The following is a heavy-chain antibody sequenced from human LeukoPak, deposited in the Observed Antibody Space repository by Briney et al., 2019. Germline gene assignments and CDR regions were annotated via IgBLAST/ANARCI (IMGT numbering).Heavy chain of an antibody. J-gene: IGHJ6*03. CDR2: IYTGGST. CDR3: TTTGGSYGAYYVDV. Sequence: PGGSLRLSCAASGVTVSSNYMTWVRQAPGKGLEWVSVIYTGGSTYYADSVKGRFTISRDNSKNTLYLQMNSLRAEDKAVYYCTTTGGSYGAYYVDVWGKGTTVTVSS. CDR1: GVTVSSNY. V-gene: IGHV3-53*01. D-gene: IGHD1-26*01.